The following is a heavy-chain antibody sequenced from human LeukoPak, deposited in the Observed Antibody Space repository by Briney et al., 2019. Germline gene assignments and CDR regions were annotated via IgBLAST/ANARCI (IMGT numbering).Heavy chain of an antibody. CDR2: SNSDGSST. CDR3: ARVGELPGRAIDQ. J-gene: IGHJ4*02. Sequence: HPGGSLRLSCAASGFTVSSNYMSWVRQGPGKGLVWVSRSNSDGSSTNYADSVKGRFTISRDNAKNTLYLQMNSLRAEDTAVYYCARVGELPGRAIDQWGQGTLVTVSS. D-gene: IGHD1-1*01. CDR1: GFTVSSNY. V-gene: IGHV3-74*01.